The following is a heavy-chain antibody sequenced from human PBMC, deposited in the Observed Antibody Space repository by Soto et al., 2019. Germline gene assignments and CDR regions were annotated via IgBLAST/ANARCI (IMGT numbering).Heavy chain of an antibody. CDR1: GFTFSTYA. J-gene: IGHJ4*02. CDR3: AKTHYDILDY. CDR2: INEGPGDT. D-gene: IGHD3-9*01. V-gene: IGHV3-23*01. Sequence: GGSLRLSCTASGFTFSTYAMSWVRQAPGKGLEWVSAINEGPGDTFYTDSVKGRFTISRDDSKDTLYLQMNSLRAKDTAIYYCAKTHYDILDYWGQGTLVTVSS.